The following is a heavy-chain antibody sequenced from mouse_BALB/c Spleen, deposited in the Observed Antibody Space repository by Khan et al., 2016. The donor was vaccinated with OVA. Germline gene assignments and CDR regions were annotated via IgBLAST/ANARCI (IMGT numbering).Heavy chain of an antibody. V-gene: IGHV1-7*01. CDR3: ANHGSSSAWLTY. CDR2: INPSTGYT. CDR1: GYTFTSYW. J-gene: IGHJ3*01. D-gene: IGHD1-1*01. Sequence: QVQLQQSGAELAKPGASVKMSCKASGYTFTSYWMHWVKQRPGQGLEWIGYINPSTGYTEYNQRFKDKAPLTADNSSSTAYMQLSSLTSEESAVYYCANHGSSSAWLTYWGQGTLVTVSA.